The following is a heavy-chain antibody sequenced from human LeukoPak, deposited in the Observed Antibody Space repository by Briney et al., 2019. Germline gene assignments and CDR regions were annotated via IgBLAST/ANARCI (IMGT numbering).Heavy chain of an antibody. J-gene: IGHJ4*02. CDR3: ARDRGMDSSGYYVDY. Sequence: ASMKVSCKTSGHTFTSYGISWVRQAPGQGLEWMGWISADNGKTNYAQKLQGRVTMTTDTSTTTAYMELRSLRSDDTAVYYCARDRGMDSSGYYVDYWGQGTLVTVSS. CDR1: GHTFTSYG. CDR2: ISADNGKT. V-gene: IGHV1-18*01. D-gene: IGHD3-22*01.